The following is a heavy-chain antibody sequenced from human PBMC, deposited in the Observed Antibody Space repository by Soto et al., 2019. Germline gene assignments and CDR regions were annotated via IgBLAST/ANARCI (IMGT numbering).Heavy chain of an antibody. Sequence: QVQLVQSGAEVKKPGSSVKVSCKASGGTFSSYTISWVRQAPGQGLEWMGRIIPILGIANYAQKFQGRVTITADKSTSTAYMELSSLRSEDTAVYYCARDLNYGGVIVRYAFDIWGQGTMVTVSS. CDR3: ARDLNYGGVIVRYAFDI. V-gene: IGHV1-69*08. D-gene: IGHD3-16*02. J-gene: IGHJ3*02. CDR2: IIPILGIA. CDR1: GGTFSSYT.